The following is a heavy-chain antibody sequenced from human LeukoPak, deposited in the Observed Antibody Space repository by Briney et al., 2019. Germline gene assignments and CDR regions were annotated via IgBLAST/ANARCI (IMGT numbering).Heavy chain of an antibody. CDR3: ASRSPDYDFWSGYYTRGWGYYYYGMDV. Sequence: GGSLRLSCAASGFTFSSYWMHWVRQAPGKGLVWVSRINSDGSSTSYADSVKGRFTISRDNAKNTLYLQMNSLRAEDTAVYYCASRSPDYDFWSGYYTRGWGYYYYGMDVWGQGTTVTVSS. D-gene: IGHD3-3*01. CDR2: INSDGSST. V-gene: IGHV3-74*01. CDR1: GFTFSSYW. J-gene: IGHJ6*02.